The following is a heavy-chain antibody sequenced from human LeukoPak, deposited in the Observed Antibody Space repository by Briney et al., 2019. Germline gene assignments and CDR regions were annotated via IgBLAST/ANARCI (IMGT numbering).Heavy chain of an antibody. D-gene: IGHD2-2*01. J-gene: IGHJ6*02. CDR3: ARHRCSSTSCYPNYYYGMDV. CDR1: GYTFTSYG. CDR2: ISAYNGNT. Sequence: ASVKASCKASGYTFTSYGISWVRQAPGQGLEWMGWISAYNGNTNYAQKLQGRVTMTTDTSTSTAYMELRSLRSDDTAVYYCARHRCSSTSCYPNYYYGMDVWGQGTTVTVSS. V-gene: IGHV1-18*01.